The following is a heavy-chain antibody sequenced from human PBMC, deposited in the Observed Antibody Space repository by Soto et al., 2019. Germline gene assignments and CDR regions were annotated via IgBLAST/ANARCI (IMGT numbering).Heavy chain of an antibody. V-gene: IGHV3-23*01. CDR2: ISGSADST. Sequence: EVQLLESGGGLVQPGGSLRLSCAASGFTFTNYALSWVRQAPGKGLEWVSTISGSADSTYYADSVKGRFTISRDNSKNTLYLQINSLRAEDTAVYYCAKDRAEYSSSPTNFDYRGQGTLVTVSS. J-gene: IGHJ4*02. D-gene: IGHD6-13*01. CDR1: GFTFTNYA. CDR3: AKDRAEYSSSPTNFDY.